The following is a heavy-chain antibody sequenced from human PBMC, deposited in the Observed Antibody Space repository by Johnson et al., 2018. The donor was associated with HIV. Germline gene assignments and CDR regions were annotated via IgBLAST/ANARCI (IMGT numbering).Heavy chain of an antibody. V-gene: IGHV3-20*04. CDR2: IDWNGRRT. Sequence: VQLVESGGGVLRPGGSLRLSCECFKFIFGDHGLSWVRQVPGTGLEWVSGIDWNGRRTAYADSVQGRCTISRDNDRNSLYLQVNNLRVEDTALYFCVRRDSGSLSFDLWGQGTMVIVSS. CDR3: VRRDSGSLSFDL. CDR1: KFIFGDHG. D-gene: IGHD1-26*01. J-gene: IGHJ3*01.